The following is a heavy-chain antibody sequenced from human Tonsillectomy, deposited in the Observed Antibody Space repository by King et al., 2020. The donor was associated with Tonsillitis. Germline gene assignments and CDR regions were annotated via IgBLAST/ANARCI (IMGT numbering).Heavy chain of an antibody. D-gene: IGHD4-11*01. J-gene: IGHJ1*01. Sequence: VQLVESGGGLVQPGGSLRLSCAASGFTFTNYAMSWVRQAPGKGLEWVSTVGSSGDGAYYADSVKGRFTISRDKSKNTLYLQMNSLRVEDTAVYYCAKTKERTVTLRGHWGRGPRVTLPS. V-gene: IGHV3-23*04. CDR3: AKTKERTVTLRGH. CDR1: GFTFTNYA. CDR2: VGSSGDGA.